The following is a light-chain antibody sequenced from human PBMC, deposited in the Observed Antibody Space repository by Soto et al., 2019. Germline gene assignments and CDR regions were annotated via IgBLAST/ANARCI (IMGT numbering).Light chain of an antibody. Sequence: IVLTHSPATLSLSPWERATLSCRASQSVSSYLAWYQQKPGQAPRLLIYDSFNRATGIPARFSGSGSGTDFTLTISSLEPEDFAVYYCQHRNNWPPNFGQGTRLEIK. CDR3: QHRNNWPPN. V-gene: IGKV3-11*01. CDR1: QSVSSY. J-gene: IGKJ5*01. CDR2: DSF.